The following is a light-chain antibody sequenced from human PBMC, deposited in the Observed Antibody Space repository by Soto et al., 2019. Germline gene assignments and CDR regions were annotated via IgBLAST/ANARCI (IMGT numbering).Light chain of an antibody. CDR2: GAS. V-gene: IGKV3-15*01. Sequence: EIVMTQSPGTLSVSPGERATLSCRASQSVSSNLAWYQQKPGRAPRLLVYGASTRATGIPTRFSGGGSGTEFTLTISSLQSEDFAVYYCQQYNSWPRTFGHGTKVEIK. CDR3: QQYNSWPRT. J-gene: IGKJ1*01. CDR1: QSVSSN.